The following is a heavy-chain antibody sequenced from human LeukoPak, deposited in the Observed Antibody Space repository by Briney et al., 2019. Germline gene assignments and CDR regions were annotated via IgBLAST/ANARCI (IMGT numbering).Heavy chain of an antibody. Sequence: SQTLSLTCAISGDSVSSNNGAWDWIRQSPSRGLEWLGRTYYRSKWYDDYAESMKGRITISPDTSKNQFSLHVYAVTPEDTAVYYCARDVGTSGWHTFDYWGQGTLVTVSS. J-gene: IGHJ4*02. CDR3: ARDVGTSGWHTFDY. CDR2: TYYRSKWYD. CDR1: GDSVSSNNGA. V-gene: IGHV6-1*01. D-gene: IGHD6-19*01.